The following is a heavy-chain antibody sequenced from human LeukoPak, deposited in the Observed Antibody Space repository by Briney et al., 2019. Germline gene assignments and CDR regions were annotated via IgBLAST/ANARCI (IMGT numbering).Heavy chain of an antibody. J-gene: IGHJ4*02. Sequence: ASVKVSCKASGYTFTGYYMHWVRQAPGQGLEWMGWINPNSGGTNYAQKFQGRVTMTRDTSISTAYMELSRLRSDDTAVYYCARAVNYYDSSGYGDYWGQGTLVTVSS. CDR3: ARAVNYYDSSGYGDY. CDR1: GYTFTGYY. D-gene: IGHD3-22*01. CDR2: INPNSGGT. V-gene: IGHV1-2*02.